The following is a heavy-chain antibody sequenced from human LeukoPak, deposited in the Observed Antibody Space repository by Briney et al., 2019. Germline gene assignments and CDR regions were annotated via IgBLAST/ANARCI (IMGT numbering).Heavy chain of an antibody. CDR3: ARSGYTYGSDY. CDR2: ISSRSNYI. CDR1: GFTFSTYN. V-gene: IGHV3-21*01. Sequence: GGSLRLSCAASGFTFSTYNMNWVRQAPGKGLEWVSSISSRSNYIYYADSVKGRFTTSRDNAENSLYLQMNSLRAEDTAVYYCARSGYTYGSDYWGQGALVTVSS. J-gene: IGHJ4*02. D-gene: IGHD5-18*01.